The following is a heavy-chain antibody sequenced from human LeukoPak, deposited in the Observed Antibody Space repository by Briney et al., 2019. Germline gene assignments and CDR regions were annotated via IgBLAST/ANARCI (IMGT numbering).Heavy chain of an antibody. Sequence: GGSLRLSCAASGFTFSAYAMHWVRQAPGKGPEWVAVISYDGKNKFYADSVKGRFTISRDNSKNTLYLQMNSLRVDDTTVYYCARGRNYYDDSGYQSVQSVKYFDFWGQGTLVTVSS. V-gene: IGHV3-30*04. CDR2: ISYDGKNK. CDR3: ARGRNYYDDSGYQSVQSVKYFDF. CDR1: GFTFSAYA. D-gene: IGHD3-22*01. J-gene: IGHJ4*02.